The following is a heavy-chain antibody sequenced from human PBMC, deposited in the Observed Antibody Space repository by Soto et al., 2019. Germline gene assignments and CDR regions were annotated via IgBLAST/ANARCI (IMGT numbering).Heavy chain of an antibody. V-gene: IGHV4-4*02. J-gene: IGHJ4*02. CDR1: GGSISSGNW. CDR2: IYHSGIT. CDR3: ARNVRYYIDY. Sequence: QVLLQESGTGLVKPSGTLSLTCAVSGGSISSGNWCSWVRQSPGKELEWIGEIYHSGITNYNPSLKSRVTISVDNSENQLSLSLNSVTAADTAVYYCARNVRYYIDYRGQGTLVTVSS.